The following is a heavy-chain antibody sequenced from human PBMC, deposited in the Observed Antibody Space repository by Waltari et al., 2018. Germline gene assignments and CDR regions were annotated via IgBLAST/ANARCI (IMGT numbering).Heavy chain of an antibody. Sequence: EVQLLESGGGLVQPGGSLRLSCAASGFAFSSYAMSWVRQAPGKGRGWFSALASSSDYMFYADSVKGRLTISRDNSKNTLYLQMNSLRGEDTAIYYCAKGTPVRGRPSIPDSWGQGTLVIVSS. CDR3: AKGTPVRGRPSIPDS. V-gene: IGHV3-23*01. CDR1: GFAFSSYA. CDR2: LASSSDYM. D-gene: IGHD6-6*01. J-gene: IGHJ4*02.